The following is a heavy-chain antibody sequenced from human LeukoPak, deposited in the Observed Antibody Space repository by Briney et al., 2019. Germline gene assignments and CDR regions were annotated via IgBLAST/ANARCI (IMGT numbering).Heavy chain of an antibody. J-gene: IGHJ4*02. CDR2: INPNSGGT. CDR3: ARSGYSYVSIDY. Sequence: ASVKVSCKASGYTFTGYYMHWVRQAPGQGLEWMGRINPNSGGTDYAQKFQGRVTMTRDTSISTAYMELSRLRSDDTAVYYCARSGYSYVSIDYWGQGTLVTVSS. CDR1: GYTFTGYY. V-gene: IGHV1-2*06. D-gene: IGHD5-18*01.